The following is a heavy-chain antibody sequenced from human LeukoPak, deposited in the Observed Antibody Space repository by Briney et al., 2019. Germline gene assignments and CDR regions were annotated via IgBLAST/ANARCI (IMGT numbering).Heavy chain of an antibody. D-gene: IGHD3-10*01. CDR2: INHSGST. Sequence: SETLSLTCAVYGGSFSGYYWSWIRQPPGKGPEWIGEINHSGSTNYNSSLKSRVTISVDTSKNQFSLKLSSVTAADTAVYYCARDKGSYPYYFDYCGQGTLVTVSS. J-gene: IGHJ4*02. V-gene: IGHV4-34*01. CDR3: ARDKGSYPYYFDY. CDR1: GGSFSGYY.